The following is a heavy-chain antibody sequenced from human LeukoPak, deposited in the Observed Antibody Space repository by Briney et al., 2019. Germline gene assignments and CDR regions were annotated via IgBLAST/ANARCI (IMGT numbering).Heavy chain of an antibody. D-gene: IGHD6-13*01. Sequence: GASVKVSCKASGYTFTSYYMHWVRQAPGQGLEWMGIINPSGGSTSYAQKFQGRVTMTRDMSTSTVCMELRSLRSDDTAAYYCARREQQLGTNYYYYYYMDVWGKGTTVTVSS. J-gene: IGHJ6*03. CDR2: INPSGGST. V-gene: IGHV1-46*01. CDR3: ARREQQLGTNYYYYYYMDV. CDR1: GYTFTSYY.